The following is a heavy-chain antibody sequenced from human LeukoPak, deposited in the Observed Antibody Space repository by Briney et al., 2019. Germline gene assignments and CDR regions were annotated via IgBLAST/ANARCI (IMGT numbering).Heavy chain of an antibody. Sequence: AAVKVSCKASGYTFTSYDINWVRQATGQGREWIGWMNPNSGNTGYAQKFQGRVTMTRNTSISTAYMELSSLRSEDTAVYYCARELANDPGDYWGQGTLVTVSS. CDR1: GYTFTSYD. J-gene: IGHJ4*02. D-gene: IGHD3-3*02. CDR3: ARELANDPGDY. CDR2: MNPNSGNT. V-gene: IGHV1-8*01.